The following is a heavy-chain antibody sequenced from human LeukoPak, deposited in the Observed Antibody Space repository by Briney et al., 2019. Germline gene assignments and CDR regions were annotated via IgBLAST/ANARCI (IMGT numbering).Heavy chain of an antibody. D-gene: IGHD5-18*01. V-gene: IGHV4-39*07. Sequence: SETLSLTCTVSGGSLSSGTYYWGWIRQPPGKGLEWIGNIYYSGSTYYNPSLKSRVTISVDTSKNQFSLKLSSVTAADTAFYYCARTTMGHNWFDPWGQGTLVTVSS. J-gene: IGHJ5*02. CDR1: GGSLSSGTYY. CDR2: IYYSGST. CDR3: ARTTMGHNWFDP.